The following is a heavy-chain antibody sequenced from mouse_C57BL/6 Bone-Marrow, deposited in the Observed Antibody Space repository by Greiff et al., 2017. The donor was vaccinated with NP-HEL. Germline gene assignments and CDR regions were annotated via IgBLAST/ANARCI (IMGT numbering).Heavy chain of an antibody. CDR2: IYPGDGDT. Sequence: VHLVESGAELVKPGASVKISCKASGYAFSSYWMNWVKQRPGKGLEWIGQIYPGDGDTNYNGKFKGKATLTADKSSSTAYMQLSSLTSEDSAVYFCARRGWLRRKYWYFDVWGTGTTVTVSS. CDR1: GYAFSSYW. V-gene: IGHV1-80*01. J-gene: IGHJ1*03. CDR3: ARRGWLRRKYWYFDV. D-gene: IGHD2-2*01.